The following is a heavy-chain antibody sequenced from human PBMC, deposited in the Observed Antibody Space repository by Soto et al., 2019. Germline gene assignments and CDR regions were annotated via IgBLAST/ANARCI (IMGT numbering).Heavy chain of an antibody. V-gene: IGHV1-18*01. J-gene: IGHJ5*02. Sequence: GASVKVSCKASGYTFTSYGISWVRQAPGQGLEWMGWISAYNGNTNYAQKLQGRVTMTRDTSASTAYMELSSLRSEDTAVYYCAREFMDYDILTGYRWFDPWGQGTLVTVSS. CDR2: ISAYNGNT. CDR3: AREFMDYDILTGYRWFDP. D-gene: IGHD3-9*01. CDR1: GYTFTSYG.